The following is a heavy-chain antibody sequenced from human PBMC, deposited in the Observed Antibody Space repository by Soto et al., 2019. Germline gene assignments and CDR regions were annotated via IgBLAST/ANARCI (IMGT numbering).Heavy chain of an antibody. D-gene: IGHD3-3*01. J-gene: IGHJ4*02. CDR3: AKDVYYDFWSAYPYFDY. V-gene: IGHV3-23*01. CDR1: GFTFSSYA. Sequence: GGSLRLSCAASGFTFSSYAMSWVRQAPGKGLEWVSAISGSGGSTYYADSMKGRFTISRDSSKNTLFLQMNSLRAEDTAVYYCAKDVYYDFWSAYPYFDYWGQGTLVTVSS. CDR2: ISGSGGST.